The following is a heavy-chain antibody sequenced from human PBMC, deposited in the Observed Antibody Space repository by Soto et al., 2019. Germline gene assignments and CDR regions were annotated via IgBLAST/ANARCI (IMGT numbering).Heavy chain of an antibody. CDR2: IYYSGST. V-gene: IGHV4-39*01. Sequence: SETLSLTCTVSGGSISSSSYYWGWIRQPPGKGLEWIGSIYYSGSTYYNPSLKSRVTISVDTSKNQFSLKLSSVTAADTAVYYCARLPYNYYYYYYMDVWGKGTTVTVSS. CDR3: ARLPYNYYYYYYMDV. J-gene: IGHJ6*03. CDR1: GGSISSSSYY. D-gene: IGHD4-4*01.